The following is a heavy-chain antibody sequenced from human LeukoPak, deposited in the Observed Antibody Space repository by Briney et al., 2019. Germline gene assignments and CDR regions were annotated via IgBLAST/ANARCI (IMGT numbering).Heavy chain of an antibody. CDR3: ARQVRELTGGSGGYFYYMDV. Sequence: GGSLRLSCAASGFTFSSYGIHWVRQAPGKGLEWISVIRNDGSDKYYADSVKGRFTISRDNSKNTLYLQMNSLRAEDTAVYYCARQVRELTGGSGGYFYYMDVWGKGTTVTVSS. CDR1: GFTFSSYG. J-gene: IGHJ6*03. D-gene: IGHD7-27*01. CDR2: IRNDGSDK. V-gene: IGHV3-33*01.